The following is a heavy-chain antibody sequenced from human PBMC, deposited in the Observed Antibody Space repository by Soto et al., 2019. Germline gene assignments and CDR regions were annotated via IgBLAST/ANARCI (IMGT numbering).Heavy chain of an antibody. Sequence: SVKVSCKASGGTFSSYAISWVRQAPGQGLEWMGGIIPIFGTANYAQKFQGRVTITADESTSTAYTELSSLRSEDTAVYYCARGSVVTKIRPLDYWGQGTLVTVSS. CDR2: IIPIFGTA. J-gene: IGHJ4*02. CDR1: GGTFSSYA. D-gene: IGHD3-22*01. V-gene: IGHV1-69*13. CDR3: ARGSVVTKIRPLDY.